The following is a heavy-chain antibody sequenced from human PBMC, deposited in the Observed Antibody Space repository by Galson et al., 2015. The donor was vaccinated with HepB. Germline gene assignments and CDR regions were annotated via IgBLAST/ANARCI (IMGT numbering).Heavy chain of an antibody. D-gene: IGHD6-13*01. CDR1: GFTFSSYS. CDR2: ISSSSSTI. Sequence: SLRLSCAASGFTFSSYSMNWVRQAPGKGLEWVSYISSSSSTIYYADSVKGRFTISRDNAKNSLYLQMNSLRAEDTAVYYCASYSAGPGDYYYYMDVWGKGTTVTVSS. CDR3: ASYSAGPGDYYYYMDV. V-gene: IGHV3-48*01. J-gene: IGHJ6*03.